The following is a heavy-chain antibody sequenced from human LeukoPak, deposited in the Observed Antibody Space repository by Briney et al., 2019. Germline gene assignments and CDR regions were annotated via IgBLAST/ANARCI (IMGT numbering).Heavy chain of an antibody. CDR1: GGSISSYY. CDR3: ARTYGDYVPGYFDY. Sequence: PSETLSLTCTVSGGSISSYYWSWIRQPPGKGLEWIGYIYYSGGTNYNPSLKSRVTISVDTSKNQFSLKLSSVTAADTAVYYCARTYGDYVPGYFDYWGQGTLVTVSS. J-gene: IGHJ4*02. D-gene: IGHD4-17*01. CDR2: IYYSGGT. V-gene: IGHV4-59*01.